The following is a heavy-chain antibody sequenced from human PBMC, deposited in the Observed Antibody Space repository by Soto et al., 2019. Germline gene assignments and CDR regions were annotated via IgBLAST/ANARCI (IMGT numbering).Heavy chain of an antibody. V-gene: IGHV1-3*01. CDR2: INGDNGNT. CDR3: VREARGSYSRGWYGAY. D-gene: IGHD6-19*01. J-gene: IGHJ4*02. Sequence: ASVKVSCKASGYTLTSYSMHWVRQAPGQSLEWMGWINGDNGNTKYSQNFQGRVTITRDTSANTAYMELSSLRSEDTAVYYCVREARGSYSRGWYGAYWGQGTLVTVSS. CDR1: GYTLTSYS.